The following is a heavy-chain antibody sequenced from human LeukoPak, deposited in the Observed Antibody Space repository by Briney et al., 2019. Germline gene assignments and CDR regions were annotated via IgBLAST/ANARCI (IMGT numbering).Heavy chain of an antibody. V-gene: IGHV3-9*01. Sequence: PGGSLRPPCAASGFTFDDYAMHWVRQAPGKGLEWVSGISWNSGSIGYADSVKGRFTISRDNAKNSLYLQMNSLGAEDTALYYCAKGRDKYQLLSKNWFDPWGQGTLVTVSS. CDR2: ISWNSGSI. D-gene: IGHD2-2*01. J-gene: IGHJ5*02. CDR1: GFTFDDYA. CDR3: AKGRDKYQLLSKNWFDP.